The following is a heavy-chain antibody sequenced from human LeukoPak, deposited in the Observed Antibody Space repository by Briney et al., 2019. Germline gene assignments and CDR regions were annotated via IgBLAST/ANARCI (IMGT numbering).Heavy chain of an antibody. V-gene: IGHV1-2*02. D-gene: IGHD4-11*01. Sequence: RASVKVSCKASGYTFRGNYIHWLRQAPGQGLEWMGWIDANNGDTKSAQKFQGRVTMSRDTSISTAYMDLSSLSPDDAAVYYCARDPSSVTLYFFDYWGQGTLVTVSS. CDR2: IDANNGDT. CDR1: GYTFRGNY. J-gene: IGHJ4*02. CDR3: ARDPSSVTLYFFDY.